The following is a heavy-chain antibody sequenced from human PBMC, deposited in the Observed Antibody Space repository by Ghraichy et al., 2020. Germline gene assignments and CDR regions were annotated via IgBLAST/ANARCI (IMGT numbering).Heavy chain of an antibody. V-gene: IGHV4-39*01. CDR1: GGSISSTSYY. J-gene: IGHJ4*02. CDR3: ARHSSGWTGYVDY. Sequence: SETLSLTCTVSGGSISSTSYYWGWIRQPPGKGLEWIGSIYYSGSTYYNPSLKSRVTISVDTSKNQFSLKLSSVTAADTAVYYCARHSSGWTGYVDYWGQGTLVTVSS. D-gene: IGHD6-19*01. CDR2: IYYSGST.